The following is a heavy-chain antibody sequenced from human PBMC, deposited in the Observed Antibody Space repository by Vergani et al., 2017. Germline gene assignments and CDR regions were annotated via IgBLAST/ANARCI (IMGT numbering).Heavy chain of an antibody. J-gene: IGHJ6*02. D-gene: IGHD3-3*01. CDR2: INHSGST. CDR3: ARDSLLYDFWSGYPYYYGMDV. Sequence: QVQLQQWGAGLLKPSEPLSLTCAVYGGSFSGYYWSWIRQPPGKGLEWIGEINHSGSTNYNPSIKSRVTISVDTSKNQFSLKLSSVTAADTAVYYCARDSLLYDFWSGYPYYYGMDVWGQGTTVTVSS. V-gene: IGHV4-34*01. CDR1: GGSFSGYY.